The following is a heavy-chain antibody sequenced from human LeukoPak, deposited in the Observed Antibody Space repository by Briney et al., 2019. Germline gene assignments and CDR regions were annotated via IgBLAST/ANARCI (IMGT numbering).Heavy chain of an antibody. CDR3: SKDRTGNPSREFDS. J-gene: IGHJ4*02. V-gene: IGHV3-33*06. CDR1: GFTFSNYG. CDR2: TWYDGSNK. D-gene: IGHD1-1*01. Sequence: GTSLRLSCAASGFTFSNYGMHWVRRAPGKGLEWVAVTWYDGSNKYYAHSVKGRVTISRDNSENTTFLQLNILLAEGTAHDYVSKDRTGNPSREFDSWGQGTLVTVSS.